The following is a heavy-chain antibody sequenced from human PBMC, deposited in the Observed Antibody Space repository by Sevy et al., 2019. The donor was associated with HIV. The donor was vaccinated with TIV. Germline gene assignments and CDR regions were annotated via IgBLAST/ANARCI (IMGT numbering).Heavy chain of an antibody. D-gene: IGHD3-10*01. J-gene: IGHJ3*02. V-gene: IGHV3-53*01. CDR3: ASSLRITMVRGATAAFDI. CDR1: GFTVSSNY. CDR2: IYSGGST. Sequence: GGSLRLSCAASGFTVSSNYMSWVRQAPGKGLEWFSVIYSGGSTYYADSVKGRFTISRDNSKNTLYLQMNSLRAEDTAVYYCASSLRITMVRGATAAFDIWGQGTMVTVSS.